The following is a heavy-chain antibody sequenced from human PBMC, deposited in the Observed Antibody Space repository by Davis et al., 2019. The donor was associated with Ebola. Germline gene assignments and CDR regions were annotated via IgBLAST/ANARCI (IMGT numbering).Heavy chain of an antibody. J-gene: IGHJ4*02. CDR3: ARLTVVPAAIYFDY. CDR2: IYYSGST. Sequence: SETLSLTCDVSGGSISSSSYYWGWIRQPPGKGLEWIGSIYYSGSTYYNPSLKSRVTISVDTSKNQFSLKLSSVTAADTAVYYCARLTVVPAAIYFDYWGQGTLVTVSS. CDR1: GGSISSSSYY. D-gene: IGHD2-2*01. V-gene: IGHV4-39*07.